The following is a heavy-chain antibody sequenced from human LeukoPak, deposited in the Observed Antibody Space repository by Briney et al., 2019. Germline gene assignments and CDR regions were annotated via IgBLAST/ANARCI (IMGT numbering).Heavy chain of an antibody. J-gene: IGHJ6*02. CDR2: ISSSGSTI. CDR1: GFTFSSYE. V-gene: IGHV3-48*03. D-gene: IGHD1-1*01. Sequence: SGGSLRLSCGASGFTFSSYEMNWVRQAPGKGLEWVSYISSSGSTIYYSDSVKGRFTITRDNAKNSLYVQMNSLRAEDTAVYYCARGASNWNFDYYGMDVWGQGTTVTVSS. CDR3: ARGASNWNFDYYGMDV.